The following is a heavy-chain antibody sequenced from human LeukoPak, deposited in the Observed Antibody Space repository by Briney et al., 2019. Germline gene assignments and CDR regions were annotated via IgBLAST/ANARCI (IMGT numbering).Heavy chain of an antibody. CDR3: ARLGAPNAFDI. CDR2: IYSGGTT. V-gene: IGHV3-53*01. J-gene: IGHJ3*02. CDR1: GFTFSSNY. D-gene: IGHD1-26*01. Sequence: PGGSLRLSCAASGFTFSSNYMSWVRQAPGKGLEWVSVIYSGGTTYYADSVKGRFTISRDNSKNTLYLQMNSLRAGDTAVYYCARLGAPNAFDIWGQGTTVTASS.